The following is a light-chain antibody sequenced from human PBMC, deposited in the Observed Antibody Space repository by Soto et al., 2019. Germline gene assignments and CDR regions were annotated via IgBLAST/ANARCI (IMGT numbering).Light chain of an antibody. CDR2: DVT. V-gene: IGLV2-14*03. CDR1: SSDVGGYNY. J-gene: IGLJ1*01. Sequence: SLLTQPASVSGSPGQSITVSCTGTSSDVGGYNYVSWYQQHPGKAPRLMIYDVTNRPSGVSDHFSGSKSGNTASLTISGLQAEDEADYYCSSYRRGSTYVFGTGSKVTVL. CDR3: SSYRRGSTYV.